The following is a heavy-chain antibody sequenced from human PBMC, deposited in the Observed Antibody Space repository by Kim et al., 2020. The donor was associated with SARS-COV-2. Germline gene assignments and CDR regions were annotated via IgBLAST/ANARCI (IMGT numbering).Heavy chain of an antibody. Sequence: GGSLRLSCTASGFTFGDYAMSWVRQAPGKGLEWVGFIRSKAYGGTTEYAASVKGRFTISRDDSKSIAYLQMNSLKTEDTAVYYCTREGSGSYYGTHQWGQGTLVTVSS. CDR1: GFTFGDYA. V-gene: IGHV3-49*04. D-gene: IGHD1-26*01. J-gene: IGHJ4*02. CDR3: TREGSGSYYGTHQ. CDR2: IRSKAYGGTT.